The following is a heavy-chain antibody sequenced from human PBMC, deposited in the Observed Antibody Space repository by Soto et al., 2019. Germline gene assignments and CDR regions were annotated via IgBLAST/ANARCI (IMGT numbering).Heavy chain of an antibody. Sequence: GGSLRLSCAASGFTFSSYAMSWVRQAPGKGLEWVSAISGSGGSTYYADSVKGRFTISRDNSKNTLYLKMNSLRAEETAVYYCAKDLPRYCSGGSCYSVEYFQHWGQGTLVTVSS. D-gene: IGHD2-15*01. CDR2: ISGSGGST. CDR3: AKDLPRYCSGGSCYSVEYFQH. V-gene: IGHV3-23*01. J-gene: IGHJ1*01. CDR1: GFTFSSYA.